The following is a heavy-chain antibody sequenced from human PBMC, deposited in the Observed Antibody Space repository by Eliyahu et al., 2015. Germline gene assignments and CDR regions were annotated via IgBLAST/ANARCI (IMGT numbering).Heavy chain of an antibody. CDR3: TRGVYGMDV. CDR2: IRSKAYGGTT. D-gene: IGHD3-16*01. CDR1: GFTFGDYA. V-gene: IGHV3-49*04. J-gene: IGHJ6*02. Sequence: EVQLVESGGGLVQPGRSLRLSCTASGFTFGDYAMSWVRQAPGKGLGWVGFIRSKAYGGTTEYAASVKGRFTISRDDSKSIAYLQMNSLKTEDTAVYYCTRGVYGMDVWGQGTTVTVSS.